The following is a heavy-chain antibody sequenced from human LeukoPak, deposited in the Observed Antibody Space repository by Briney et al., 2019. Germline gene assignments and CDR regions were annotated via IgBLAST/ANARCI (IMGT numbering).Heavy chain of an antibody. J-gene: IGHJ6*03. V-gene: IGHV4-34*01. CDR2: INHSGST. D-gene: IGHD3-16*02. CDR3: ARSSYDYVWGSYRYNGPHNYYYYYMDV. Sequence: SETLSLTCAVYGGSFSGYYWSWIRQPPGKGLEWIGEINHSGSTNYNPSLKSRVTISVDTSKNQFSLKLSSVTPADTAVYYCARSSYDYVWGSYRYNGPHNYYYYYMDVWGKGTTVTVSS. CDR1: GGSFSGYY.